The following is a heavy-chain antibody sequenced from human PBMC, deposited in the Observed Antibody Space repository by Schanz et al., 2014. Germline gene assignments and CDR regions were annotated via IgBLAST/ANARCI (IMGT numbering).Heavy chain of an antibody. D-gene: IGHD2-2*01. CDR1: GFTFSSYA. V-gene: IGHV3-23*04. J-gene: IGHJ4*02. CDR3: AKDLLYGAPMPLNHLDY. CDR2: ISGSGGST. Sequence: VQLVESGGGLVKPGGSLRLSCAASGFTFSSYAMSWVRQGPGKGLEWVSGISGSGGSTYYADSVKGRFTISRDNSKNTLYLQMNSLRAEDTAVYYCAKDLLYGAPMPLNHLDYWGQGTLVTVSS.